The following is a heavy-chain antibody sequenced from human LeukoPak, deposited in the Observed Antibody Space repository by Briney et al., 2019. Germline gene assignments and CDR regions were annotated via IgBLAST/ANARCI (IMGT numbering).Heavy chain of an antibody. J-gene: IGHJ4*02. V-gene: IGHV3-74*01. CDR2: IDPDGTRT. CDR3: SAHETLIVVRPFDY. CDR1: GLTFSSYW. D-gene: IGHD3-22*01. Sequence: PGGSLRLSCAASGLTFSSYWMHWVRQVPGKGPVWVSRIDPDGTRTSYADSVKGRFTISRDNAKNTLYLQMNSLRAEDAAVYYCSAHETLIVVRPFDYWGQGTVVTVSS.